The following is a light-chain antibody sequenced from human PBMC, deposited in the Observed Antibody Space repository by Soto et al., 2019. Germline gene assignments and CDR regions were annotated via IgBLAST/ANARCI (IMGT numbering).Light chain of an antibody. CDR1: QGLSSY. J-gene: IGKJ2*01. V-gene: IGKV1-9*01. CDR3: QHYESLPYT. Sequence: IQLTQSPSSLSASVGDRVTITCRASQGLSSYLAWYQQKPGKAPKLLIYAASTLQSGVPSRFSGSESGTDFTLTISSLQPEDVATYYCQHYESLPYTFGQGTKLAIK. CDR2: AAS.